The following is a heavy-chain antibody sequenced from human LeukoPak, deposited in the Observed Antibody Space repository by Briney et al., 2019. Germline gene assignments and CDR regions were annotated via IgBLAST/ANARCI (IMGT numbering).Heavy chain of an antibody. D-gene: IGHD3-10*01. J-gene: IGHJ3*02. V-gene: IGHV4-59*01. CDR3: ARDVGSPDAFDI. CDR2: IYYSGTT. Sequence: SETLSLTCTVSGGSINTYYWSWIRQPPGEGLEWIGNIYYSGTTSYNPSLESRVIISVDTSKNQFSLKLSSVTAADTAVYYCARDVGSPDAFDIWGQGTMVIVSS. CDR1: GGSINTYY.